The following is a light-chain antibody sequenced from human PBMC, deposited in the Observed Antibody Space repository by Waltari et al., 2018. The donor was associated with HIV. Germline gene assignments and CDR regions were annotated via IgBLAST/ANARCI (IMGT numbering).Light chain of an antibody. Sequence: QSSLTQPRPSSGLPGLSFPISCTGNSSAVGAYNDIFWYQQHPGKAPKLMIYDVSKRPSGVPGRFSGSKSGNTASLTISGLQAEDEADYYCCSYAGSYTLRVFGGGTKLTVL. CDR2: DVS. J-gene: IGLJ2*01. CDR3: CSYAGSYTLRV. CDR1: SSAVGAYND. V-gene: IGLV2-11*01.